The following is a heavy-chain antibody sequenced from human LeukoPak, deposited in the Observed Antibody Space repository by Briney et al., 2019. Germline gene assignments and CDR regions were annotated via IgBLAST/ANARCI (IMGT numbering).Heavy chain of an antibody. J-gene: IGHJ5*02. CDR2: LTDSGDAT. D-gene: IGHD5-12*01. V-gene: IGHV3-23*01. CDR3: ARGYSHNSGGWLDP. Sequence: GGSLRLSWAVSGFTFSHYAMRWVRQAPGTGLEWVGSLTDSGDATYYADSVKGRLTISRDNSNSTLYLHISGLRDEDTAVYYCARGYSHNSGGWLDPWGQGTLVTVSS. CDR1: GFTFSHYA.